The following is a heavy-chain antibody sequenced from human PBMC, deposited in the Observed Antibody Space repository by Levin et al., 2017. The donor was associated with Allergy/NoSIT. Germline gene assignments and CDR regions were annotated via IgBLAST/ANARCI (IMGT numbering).Heavy chain of an antibody. D-gene: IGHD2-2*01. CDR2: ISWDGTVT. CDR3: VRDEYYNTSLVFDS. J-gene: IGHJ4*02. Sequence: GGSLRLSCVTSGFTFDDHTMHWVRQTPGKGLEWVSLISWDGTVTYYPDSVKGRFTISRDNTKNSLFLHMNSLRSEDTALYYCVRDEYYNTSLVFDSWGQGPLITVSS. V-gene: IGHV3-43*01. CDR1: GFTFDDHT.